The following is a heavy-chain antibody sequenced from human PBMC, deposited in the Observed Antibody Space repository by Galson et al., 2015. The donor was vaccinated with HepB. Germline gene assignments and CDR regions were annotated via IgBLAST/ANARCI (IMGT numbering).Heavy chain of an antibody. Sequence: SVKVSCKASGYTFTSYYMHWVRQAPGQGLEWMGIINPNGGSTSYAQKLQGRVTMTRDTSTSTVYMELSSLRSEDTAVYYCARNYYDSTGFWYFDLWGRGTLVTVSS. J-gene: IGHJ2*01. V-gene: IGHV1-46*04. CDR3: ARNYYDSTGFWYFDL. CDR1: GYTFTSYY. CDR2: INPNGGST. D-gene: IGHD3-22*01.